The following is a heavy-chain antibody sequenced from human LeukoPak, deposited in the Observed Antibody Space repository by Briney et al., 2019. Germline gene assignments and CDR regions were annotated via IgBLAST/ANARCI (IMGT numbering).Heavy chain of an antibody. J-gene: IGHJ4*02. V-gene: IGHV4-59*08. CDR3: ARHSNDPTVTIDY. CDR2: IYYSGST. CDR1: GGSISSYY. D-gene: IGHD4-17*01. Sequence: SETLSLTCTVSGGSISSYYWSCIRQPPGKGLEWIGYIYYSGSTNYNPSLKSRVTMSVDTSKNQFSLKLSSVTAADTAVYYCARHSNDPTVTIDYWGQGTLVTVSS.